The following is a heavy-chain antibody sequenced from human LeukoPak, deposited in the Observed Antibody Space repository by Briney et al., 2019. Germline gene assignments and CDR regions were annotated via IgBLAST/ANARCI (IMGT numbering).Heavy chain of an antibody. V-gene: IGHV1-69*13. Sequence: ASVKVSCKASGGTFSSYAISWVRQAPGQGLEWMGGIIPIFGTANYAQKFQGRVTITADESTSTAYMELSSLRSEDTAVYYCARALGYSMATIHFDYWGQGTLVTVSS. CDR3: ARALGYSMATIHFDY. J-gene: IGHJ4*02. CDR1: GGTFSSYA. D-gene: IGHD5-12*01. CDR2: IIPIFGTA.